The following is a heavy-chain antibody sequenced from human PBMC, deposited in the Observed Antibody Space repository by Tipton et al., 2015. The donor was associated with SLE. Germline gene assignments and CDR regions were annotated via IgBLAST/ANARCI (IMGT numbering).Heavy chain of an antibody. CDR1: DGSFSAYS. D-gene: IGHD3-22*01. CDR2: INRGGVT. V-gene: IGHV4-34*01. CDR3: ARGGTYHDSSGNIDY. J-gene: IGHJ4*02. Sequence: LRLSCAVYDGSFSAYSWTWIRQPPGKRLEWIGEINRGGVTNYNPSLKSRVTISLDTSKNQFSLKLSSVTAADTAVYYCARGGTYHDSSGNIDYWGQGTLVTASS.